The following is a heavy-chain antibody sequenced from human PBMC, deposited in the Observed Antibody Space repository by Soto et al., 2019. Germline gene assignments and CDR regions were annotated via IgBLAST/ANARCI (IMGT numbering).Heavy chain of an antibody. CDR3: ARRPGGGGY. V-gene: IGHV3-53*01. CDR1: GFTVSNNY. D-gene: IGHD3-10*01. CDR2: IYSGGYT. Sequence: EVQLVESGGGLIQPGGSLRLSCAVSGFTVSNNYMSWVRQAPGKGLEGVSVIYSGGYTAYGDSVKGRFTISRDNSKNTIYLQKNARGAHDRACFSCARRPGGGGYWGQGTLVTVSS. J-gene: IGHJ4*02.